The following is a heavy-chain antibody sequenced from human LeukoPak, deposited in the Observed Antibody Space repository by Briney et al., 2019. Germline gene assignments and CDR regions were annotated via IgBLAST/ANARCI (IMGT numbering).Heavy chain of an antibody. CDR3: ARGASRSYWFDP. V-gene: IGHV1-8*01. CDR1: GYTFTSYD. Sequence: ASVKVSCKASGYTFTSYDINWVRQAPGQGLEWMGWMNPNSGNTGYAQKFQGRVTMTRNTSISTASMELSSLRSEDTAVYYCARGASRSYWFDPWGQGPLVTVSS. CDR2: MNPNSGNT. D-gene: IGHD3-16*02. J-gene: IGHJ5*02.